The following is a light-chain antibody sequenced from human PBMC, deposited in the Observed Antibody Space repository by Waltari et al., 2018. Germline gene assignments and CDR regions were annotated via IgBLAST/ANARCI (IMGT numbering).Light chain of an antibody. Sequence: DVVLTQSPLSLSVPLGRPASITCRSSQSLVRSDGYTFWHCYQQRPGQSPRRLIYRVSNRDSGVPDIFSGSGSGTDFTLKISRVEAEDVGVYYCMQNSQWPLTFGGGTKVEIK. CDR3: MQNSQWPLT. J-gene: IGKJ4*01. CDR1: QSLVRSDGYTF. V-gene: IGKV2-30*02. CDR2: RVS.